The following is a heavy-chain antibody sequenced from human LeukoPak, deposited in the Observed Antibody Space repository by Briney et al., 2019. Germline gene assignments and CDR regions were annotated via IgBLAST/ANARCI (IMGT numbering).Heavy chain of an antibody. J-gene: IGHJ6*03. Sequence: SETLSLTCTVSGGSISSYYWSWIRQPPGKGLEWIGYTYYSGSTNYNPSLKSRVTISVDTSKNQFSLKLGSVTAADTAVYYCARASVPVAPLYYYYYMDVWGKGTTVTVSS. CDR2: TYYSGST. CDR1: GGSISSYY. V-gene: IGHV4-59*01. D-gene: IGHD2-15*01. CDR3: ARASVPVAPLYYYYYMDV.